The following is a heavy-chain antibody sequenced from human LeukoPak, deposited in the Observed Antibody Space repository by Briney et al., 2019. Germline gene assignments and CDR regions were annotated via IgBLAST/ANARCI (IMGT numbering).Heavy chain of an antibody. CDR3: AGRSQTYYYDSSGPSYYYYMDV. J-gene: IGHJ6*03. CDR2: IYPGDSDT. Sequence: GESLKISCKGSGYSFTSYWIGWVRQMPGKGLEWMGIIYPGDSDTRYSPSFQGQVTISADKSISTAYLQWSSLKASDTAMYYCAGRSQTYYYDSSGPSYYYYMDVWGKGTTVTVSS. V-gene: IGHV5-51*01. D-gene: IGHD3-22*01. CDR1: GYSFTSYW.